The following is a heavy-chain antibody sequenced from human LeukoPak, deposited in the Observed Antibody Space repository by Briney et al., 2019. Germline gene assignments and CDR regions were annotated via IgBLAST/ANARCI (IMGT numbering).Heavy chain of an antibody. CDR1: GYTFTSYG. D-gene: IGHD3-22*01. V-gene: IGHV1-18*01. CDR3: ARDGAYDPFYYYGMDV. Sequence: GASVKVSCKASGYTFTSYGISWVRQAPGQGLEWMGWLSAYNGNTNYAQKLQGRVTMTTDTSTSTAYMELRSLRSDDTAVYYCARDGAYDPFYYYGMDVWGQGTTVTVSS. CDR2: LSAYNGNT. J-gene: IGHJ6*02.